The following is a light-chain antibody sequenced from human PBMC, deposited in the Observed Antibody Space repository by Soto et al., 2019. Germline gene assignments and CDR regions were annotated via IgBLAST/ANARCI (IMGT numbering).Light chain of an antibody. V-gene: IGKV3-20*01. CDR1: QSISSTY. Sequence: EIVFTQSPGTLSLSPGERATLSCRASQSISSTYLAWYQQKPGQPPRLVIYGASTRATGIPARFSGGGSGTDFTLTISSLESEDFAVYYCQQYHSWPPITFGQGTRLEIK. J-gene: IGKJ5*01. CDR3: QQYHSWPPIT. CDR2: GAS.